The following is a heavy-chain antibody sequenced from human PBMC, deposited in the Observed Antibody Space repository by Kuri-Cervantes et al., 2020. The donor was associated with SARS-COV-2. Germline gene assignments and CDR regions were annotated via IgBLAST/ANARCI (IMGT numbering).Heavy chain of an antibody. D-gene: IGHD3-16*01. CDR2: INNSGST. CDR3: ARGRPVITFDRTSYFDY. V-gene: IGHV4-34*01. J-gene: IGHJ4*02. CDR1: GGSISGYY. Sequence: GSLRLSCAVYGGSISGYYWCWIRQPPGEGLEWIGEINNSGSTNNHPSLKSRVTISVDTSKNQFSLKLSSVTAADTAVYYCARGRPVITFDRTSYFDYWGQGTLVTVSS.